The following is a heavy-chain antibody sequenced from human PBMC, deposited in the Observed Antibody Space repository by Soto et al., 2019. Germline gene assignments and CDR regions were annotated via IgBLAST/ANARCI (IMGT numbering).Heavy chain of an antibody. CDR1: GYTFTSYD. D-gene: IGHD3-22*01. Sequence: ASVKVSCKASGYTFTSYDINWVRQATGQGLEWMGWMNPNSGNTGYAQKFQGRVTMTRNTSISTAYMELSSLRSEDTAVYYCATAYYYDSSGYPTDAFDIWGPGTMVTVSS. J-gene: IGHJ3*02. CDR3: ATAYYYDSSGYPTDAFDI. V-gene: IGHV1-8*01. CDR2: MNPNSGNT.